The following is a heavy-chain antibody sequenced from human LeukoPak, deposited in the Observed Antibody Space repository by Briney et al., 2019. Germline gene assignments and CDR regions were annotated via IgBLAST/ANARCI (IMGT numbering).Heavy chain of an antibody. D-gene: IGHD2-8*01. V-gene: IGHV3-53*01. J-gene: IGHJ6*03. CDR2: TYSGGST. CDR1: GFTVSSNY. CDR3: ARDAPGYCTNGVCFTNYYYFYMDV. Sequence: QPGGSLRLSCAASGFTVSSNYMSWVRQAPGKGLEWVSVTYSGGSTYYADSVKGRFTISRDNSKNTLYLQMDSLRAEDTAVYYCARDAPGYCTNGVCFTNYYYFYMDVWGKGTTVTVSS.